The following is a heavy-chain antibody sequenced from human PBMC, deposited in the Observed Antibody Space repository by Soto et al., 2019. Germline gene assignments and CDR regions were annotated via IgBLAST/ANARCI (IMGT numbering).Heavy chain of an antibody. J-gene: IGHJ4*02. CDR3: ARRRWGDYDRIVDY. V-gene: IGHV4-34*01. CDR1: GGSFSGYY. D-gene: IGHD4-17*01. CDR2: INHSGST. Sequence: PSETLSLTCAVYGGSFSGYYWSWIRQPPGKGLEWIGEINHSGSTNYNPSLKSRVTISVDTSKNQFSLKLSSVTAADTAVYYCARRRWGDYDRIVDYWGQGTLVTVSS.